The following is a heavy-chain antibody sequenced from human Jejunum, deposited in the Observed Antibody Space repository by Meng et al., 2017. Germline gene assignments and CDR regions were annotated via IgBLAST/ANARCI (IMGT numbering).Heavy chain of an antibody. V-gene: IGHV4-34*01. Sequence: SETLSLTCAVYGGSFSGYYWSWMRQPPGKGLEWIGQINHRGSTYYNPSLESRVTISVDTSKNQFSLNLSSMTAADTAVYYCARVNDPITHYYNMDVWGQGTTVTVSS. CDR1: GGSFSGYY. CDR3: ARVNDPITHYYNMDV. CDR2: INHRGST. J-gene: IGHJ6*02. D-gene: IGHD1-20*01.